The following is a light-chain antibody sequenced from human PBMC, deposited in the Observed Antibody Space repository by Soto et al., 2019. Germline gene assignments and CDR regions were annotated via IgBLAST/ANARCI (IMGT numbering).Light chain of an antibody. CDR2: GAS. CDR1: QTITTY. Sequence: DVRMTQSPSSLSASVGDTITITCRASQTITTYLNWFQQKPGESPRLLIYGASTLHDGVPSRFSGSGSGTDFTHTISGLQPEDFATYHCQQTYSDISFGGGTRV. J-gene: IGKJ4*01. V-gene: IGKV1-39*01. CDR3: QQTYSDIS.